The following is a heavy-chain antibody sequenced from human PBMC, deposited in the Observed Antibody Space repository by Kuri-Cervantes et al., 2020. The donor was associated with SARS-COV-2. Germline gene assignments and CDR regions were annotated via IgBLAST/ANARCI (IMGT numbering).Heavy chain of an antibody. CDR3: ARQAILVATAYFDY. V-gene: IGHV4-59*01. J-gene: IGHJ4*02. Sequence: SETLSLTCAVYGGSFSGYYWSGIRKPPGKGLEWIGYIYYSGSSNYNPSLKSRVTISVDTSKNQFSLKLSSVTAADTAVYYCARQAILVATAYFDYWGQGTLVTVSS. CDR1: GGSFSGYY. CDR2: IYYSGSS. D-gene: IGHD5-12*01.